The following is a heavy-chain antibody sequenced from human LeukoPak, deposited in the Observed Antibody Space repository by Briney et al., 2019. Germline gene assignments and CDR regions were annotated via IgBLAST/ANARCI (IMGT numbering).Heavy chain of an antibody. D-gene: IGHD6-13*01. Sequence: GGSLRLPCAASGFTFSSYAMSWVRQAPGKGLEWVSAISGSGGSTYYADSVKGRFTISRDNYKNTLYLQMNSLRAEDTAVYYCAKYSDRPSYFDYWGQGTLVTVSS. CDR3: AKYSDRPSYFDY. V-gene: IGHV3-23*01. CDR1: GFTFSSYA. CDR2: ISGSGGST. J-gene: IGHJ4*02.